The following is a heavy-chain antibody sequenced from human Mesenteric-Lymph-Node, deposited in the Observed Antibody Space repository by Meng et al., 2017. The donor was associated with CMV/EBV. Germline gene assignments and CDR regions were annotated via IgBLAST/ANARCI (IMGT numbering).Heavy chain of an antibody. V-gene: IGHV3-72*01. CDR2: IRNKANTYPT. CDR1: GFIFSDYY. J-gene: IGHJ4*02. Sequence: AASGFIFSDYYMDWVRQAPGKGLEWVARIRNKANTYPTDYAASVKGRFTISRDDSENSLYLQMNSLKIEDTAVYYCARGGLTHYFDYWGQGALVTVSS. CDR3: ARGGLTHYFDY.